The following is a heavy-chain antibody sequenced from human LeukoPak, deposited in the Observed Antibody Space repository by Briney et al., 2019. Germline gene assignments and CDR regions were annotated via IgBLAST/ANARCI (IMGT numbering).Heavy chain of an antibody. V-gene: IGHV4-59*01. Sequence: SETLSLTCTVSGGSISSYYWNWIRQPPGKGLEWIGYIFYSGSTNYNPSLRSRVTISVDTSKNQLSLKLSSVTAADTAVYYCAREGNSGYDVIDYWGQGTLVTVSS. D-gene: IGHD5-12*01. J-gene: IGHJ4*02. CDR3: AREGNSGYDVIDY. CDR1: GGSISSYY. CDR2: IFYSGST.